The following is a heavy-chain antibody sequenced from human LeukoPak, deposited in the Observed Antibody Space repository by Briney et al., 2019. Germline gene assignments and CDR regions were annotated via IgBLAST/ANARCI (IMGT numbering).Heavy chain of an antibody. CDR3: ARVLDFWSGYYTDYYGMDV. Sequence: GASVKVSCKASGYTFTGYYMHWVRQAPGQGLEWMGWINPSSGGTNYAQKLQGRVTMTTDTSTSTAYMELRSLRSDDTAVYYCARVLDFWSGYYTDYYGMDVWGQGTTVTVSS. V-gene: IGHV1-2*02. J-gene: IGHJ6*02. D-gene: IGHD3-3*01. CDR1: GYTFTGYY. CDR2: INPSSGGT.